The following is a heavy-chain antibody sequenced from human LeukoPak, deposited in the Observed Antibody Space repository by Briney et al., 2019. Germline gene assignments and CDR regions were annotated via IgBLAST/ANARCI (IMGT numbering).Heavy chain of an antibody. CDR3: ISVEDGRTYFDY. CDR1: GFTFSGSA. CDR2: IRGKAYSYAT. J-gene: IGHJ4*02. V-gene: IGHV3-73*01. Sequence: GGSLRRSCVASGFTFSGSAMHWVRQASGKGLEWVGRIRGKAYSYATAYTASVKGRFTISRDDSKNTAYLQMNSLKTEDTAVYYCISVEDGRTYFDYWGQGALVTVSS. D-gene: IGHD5-24*01.